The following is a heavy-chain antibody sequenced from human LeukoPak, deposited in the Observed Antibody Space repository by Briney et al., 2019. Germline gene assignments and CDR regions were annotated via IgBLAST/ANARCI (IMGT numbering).Heavy chain of an antibody. CDR2: ISDNGRHI. Sequence: PGRSLRLSCAASGFTFSTYSMNWVRQAPGKGLEWVSSISDNGRHIYYIESVKGRFTISRDNAKNSVYLQMNSLRAEDTAVYYCARSTGTGTAFDYWGQGTLITVSS. D-gene: IGHD1-7*01. V-gene: IGHV3-21*01. J-gene: IGHJ4*02. CDR1: GFTFSTYS. CDR3: ARSTGTGTAFDY.